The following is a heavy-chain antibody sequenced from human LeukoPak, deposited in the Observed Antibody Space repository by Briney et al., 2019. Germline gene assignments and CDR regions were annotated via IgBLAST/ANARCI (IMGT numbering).Heavy chain of an antibody. D-gene: IGHD3-3*01. CDR2: IIPIFGTA. J-gene: IGHJ6*02. CDR1: GGTFSSYA. V-gene: IGHV1-69*13. CDR3: AREPYDFWSGYWGYGMDV. Sequence: ASVKVSCKASGGTFSSYAISWVRQAPGQGLEWMGGIIPIFGTANYAQKFQGRVTITADESTSTAYMELSSLRSEDTAVYYCAREPYDFWSGYWGYGMDVWGQGTTVTVSS.